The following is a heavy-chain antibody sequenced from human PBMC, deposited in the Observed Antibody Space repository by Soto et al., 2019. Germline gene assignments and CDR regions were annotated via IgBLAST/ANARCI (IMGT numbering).Heavy chain of an antibody. CDR2: ISSSSSYI. CDR3: ERDKKGGFVP. Sequence: EVQLVESGGGLVKPGGSLRLSCAASGFTFSSYSMNWVRQAPGKGLEWVSSISSSSSYIYYADSVKGRVTISRDNAKNSLYLQMNSLRVEDTAVYYCERDKKGGFVPWGQGTLVTVSS. J-gene: IGHJ5*02. V-gene: IGHV3-21*01. D-gene: IGHD1-26*01. CDR1: GFTFSSYS.